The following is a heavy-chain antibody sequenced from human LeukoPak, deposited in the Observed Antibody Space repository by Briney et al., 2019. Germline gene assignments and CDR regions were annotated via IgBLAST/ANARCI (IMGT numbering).Heavy chain of an antibody. Sequence: GGSLRLSCAASGFTFSSCAMSWVRQAPGKGLEWVSAISGSGGSAYYADSVKGRFTISRDISKNTLSLQMNSLRAEDTAVYYCAKTINYGGNSPTDYWGQGTLVTVSS. CDR2: ISGSGGSA. D-gene: IGHD4-23*01. J-gene: IGHJ4*02. CDR3: AKTINYGGNSPTDY. CDR1: GFTFSSCA. V-gene: IGHV3-23*01.